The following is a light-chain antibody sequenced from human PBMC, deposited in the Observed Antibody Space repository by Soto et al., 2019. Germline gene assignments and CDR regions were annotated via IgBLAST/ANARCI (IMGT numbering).Light chain of an antibody. J-gene: IGKJ1*01. Sequence: EIVMTQSPDTLSVSPGDRAPLSCRASESVGPNVAWFQQRPGQAPRLLIYGASTRVAGIPARFSGSGSETEFTLTSSSLQSEDFAIYHCQQWIRWTFGQGTRLELK. CDR3: QQWIRWT. V-gene: IGKV3-15*01. CDR2: GAS. CDR1: ESVGPN.